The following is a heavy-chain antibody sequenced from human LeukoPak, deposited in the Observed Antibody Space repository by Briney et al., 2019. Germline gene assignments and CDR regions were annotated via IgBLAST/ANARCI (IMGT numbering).Heavy chain of an antibody. J-gene: IGHJ6*03. CDR1: GFTFSSYA. D-gene: IGHD2-8*01. V-gene: IGHV3-23*01. CDR2: ISGSGGST. CDR3: ALLDGDLGNGNYYYMDV. Sequence: GGSLRLSCAASGFTFSSYAMGWVRQAPGKGLEWVSAISGSGGSTYYADSVKGRFTISRDNSKNTLYLQMNSLRAEDTAVYYCALLDGDLGNGNYYYMDVWGKGTTVTVSS.